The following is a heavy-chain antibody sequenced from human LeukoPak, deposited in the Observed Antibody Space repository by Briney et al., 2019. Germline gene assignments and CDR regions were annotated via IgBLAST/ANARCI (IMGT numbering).Heavy chain of an antibody. CDR1: GFTFSSYS. J-gene: IGHJ4*02. Sequence: PGGSLRLSCAASGFTFSSYSMNWVRQAPGKGLEWVSYIRSSGSPIYYADSVRGRFTISRDNAKNSLYLQMNSLRDEDTAVYYCVRDPDALDFWGQGTPVTVPS. V-gene: IGHV3-48*02. CDR2: IRSSGSPI. CDR3: VRDPDALDF.